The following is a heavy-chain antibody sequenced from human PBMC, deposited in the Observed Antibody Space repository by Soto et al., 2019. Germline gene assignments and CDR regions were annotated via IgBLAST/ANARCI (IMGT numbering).Heavy chain of an antibody. J-gene: IGHJ4*02. CDR2: VYYSGST. CDR1: GGSIRSYY. CDR3: ARHDIVAAPAVFDY. V-gene: IGHV4-59*08. D-gene: IGHD2-2*01. Sequence: SETLSLTCTVSGGSIRSYYWSWIRQPPGKGLEWIGYVYYSGSTNYNPSLKSRITLSVDTSKNQFSLKLSSVTAADTAVYYCARHDIVAAPAVFDYWGQGALVTVSS.